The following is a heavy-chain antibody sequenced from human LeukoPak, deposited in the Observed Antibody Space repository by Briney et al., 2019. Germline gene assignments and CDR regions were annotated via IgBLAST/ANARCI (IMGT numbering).Heavy chain of an antibody. J-gene: IGHJ4*02. CDR2: IYYSGST. Sequence: SETLSLTCTVSGGSMSNYYWSWIRQPPGKGLEWLGYIYYSGSTNYNPSLKSRVSISLDTSKNQFSLKLTSVTAADTAVYYCARLSTLAVAGTDYWGQGTLVTVSS. D-gene: IGHD6-19*01. CDR1: GGSMSNYY. V-gene: IGHV4-59*12. CDR3: ARLSTLAVAGTDY.